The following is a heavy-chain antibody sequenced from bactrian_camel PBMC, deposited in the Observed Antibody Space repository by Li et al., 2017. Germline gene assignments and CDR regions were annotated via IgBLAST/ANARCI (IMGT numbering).Heavy chain of an antibody. CDR1: QNIYSRNG. CDR2: IYTGSGAT. Sequence: HVQLVESGGGSVQAGGSLRLSCAASQNIYSRNGLGWFRQLPGKEREGVAAIYTGSGATYYADPVKGRFTISQDIPKRTVYLQMNDLKPADTAMYYCAADRWTCDRIVPVVTVGADLTGQGTQVTVS. D-gene: IGHD2*01. J-gene: IGHJ4*01. V-gene: IGHV3S54*01.